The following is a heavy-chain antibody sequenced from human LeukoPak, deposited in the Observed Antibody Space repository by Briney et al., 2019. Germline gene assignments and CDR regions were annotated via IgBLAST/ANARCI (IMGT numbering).Heavy chain of an antibody. CDR3: ASSIAAAVSWFDP. D-gene: IGHD6-13*01. Sequence: PSETLSLTCAVSGGSISSGGYSWSWIRRPPGKGLEWIGYIYHSGSTYYNPSLKSRVTISVDRSKNQFSLKLSSVTAADTAVYYCASSIAAAVSWFDPWGQGTLVTVSS. V-gene: IGHV4-30-2*01. CDR2: IYHSGST. J-gene: IGHJ5*02. CDR1: GGSISSGGYS.